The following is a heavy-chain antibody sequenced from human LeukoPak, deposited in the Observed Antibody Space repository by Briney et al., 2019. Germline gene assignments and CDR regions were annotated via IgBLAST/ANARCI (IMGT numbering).Heavy chain of an antibody. CDR3: ARDEYGDFQGFDY. CDR1: GASINSFY. J-gene: IGHJ4*02. Sequence: SETLSLTCSVSGASINSFYWNWIRQSPGKGLEWLGNIHYRGTTNYNPSLKSRVSLSLDTSKSQFALKVTSVTAADTAVYYCARDEYGDFQGFDYWGQGARVTVSS. CDR2: IHYRGTT. V-gene: IGHV4-59*13. D-gene: IGHD4-17*01.